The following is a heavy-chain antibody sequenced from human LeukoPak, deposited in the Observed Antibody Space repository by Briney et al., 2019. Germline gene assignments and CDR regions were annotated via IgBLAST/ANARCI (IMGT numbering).Heavy chain of an antibody. CDR1: GFTFSSYA. CDR3: AKVSAWALVGATYFDY. CDR2: ISGNSGST. V-gene: IGHV3-23*01. J-gene: IGHJ4*02. D-gene: IGHD1-26*01. Sequence: GGSLRPSRAASGFTFSSYAMSWVRQAPGKGLEWVSSISGNSGSTYYADSMKGRFTISRDNSKNTVYLHMNSLRAEDTAVYYCAKVSAWALVGATYFDYWGQGTLVAVSS.